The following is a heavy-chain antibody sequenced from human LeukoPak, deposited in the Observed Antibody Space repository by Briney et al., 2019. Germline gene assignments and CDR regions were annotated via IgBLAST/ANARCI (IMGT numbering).Heavy chain of an antibody. D-gene: IGHD3-10*01. CDR1: GGTFSSYA. CDR2: IIPIFGTA. V-gene: IGHV1-69*05. Sequence: SVKVSCKASGGTFSSYAISWVRQAPGQGLEWMGGIIPIFGTANYAQKFQGRVTITTDESTSTAYMELSSLRSEDTAVYHCARVRITMVRGVISAYYYYMDVWGKGTTVTVSS. CDR3: ARVRITMVRGVISAYYYYMDV. J-gene: IGHJ6*03.